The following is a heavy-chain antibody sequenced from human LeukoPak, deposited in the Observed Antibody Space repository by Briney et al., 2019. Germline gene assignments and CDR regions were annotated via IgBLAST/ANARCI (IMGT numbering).Heavy chain of an antibody. CDR2: ISSSSSTI. V-gene: IGHV3-48*04. CDR3: ARAGPFGGSSYFLYFDY. CDR1: GFTISNYN. Sequence: PGGSLRLSCAASGFTISNYNMNWVRQAPGKGLEWVSYISSSSSTIYYADSVKGRFTISRDNARKSLYLQMNSLRAGDTAVYYCARAGPFGGSSYFLYFDYWGQGTLVTVSS. D-gene: IGHD2/OR15-2a*01. J-gene: IGHJ4*02.